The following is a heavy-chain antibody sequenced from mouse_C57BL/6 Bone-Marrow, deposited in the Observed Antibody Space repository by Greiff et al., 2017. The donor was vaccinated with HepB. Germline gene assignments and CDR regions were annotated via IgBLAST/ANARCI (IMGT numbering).Heavy chain of an antibody. V-gene: IGHV3-6*01. J-gene: IGHJ2*01. CDR3: AREGYYGSFFDY. CDR1: GYSITSGYY. D-gene: IGHD1-1*01. Sequence: VQLKQSGPGLVKPSQSLSLTCSVTGYSITSGYYWNWIRQFPGNKLEWMGYISYDGSNNYNPSLKNRISITRDTSKNQFFLKLNSVTTEDTATYYCAREGYYGSFFDYWGQGTTLTVSS. CDR2: ISYDGSN.